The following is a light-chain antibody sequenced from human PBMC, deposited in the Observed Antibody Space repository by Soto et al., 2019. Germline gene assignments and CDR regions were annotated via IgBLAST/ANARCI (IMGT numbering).Light chain of an antibody. CDR3: QQYGSSPLT. V-gene: IGKV3-20*01. J-gene: IGKJ4*01. CDR1: QSVSSNY. Sequence: EIVLTQSPATLSLSPGERGTLSCRASQSVSSNYLAWYQQKPGQAPRPLIYGASSRATGIPDRFSGSGSGTDFTLTISRLEPEDFALYYCQQYGSSPLTFGGGTKVDIK. CDR2: GAS.